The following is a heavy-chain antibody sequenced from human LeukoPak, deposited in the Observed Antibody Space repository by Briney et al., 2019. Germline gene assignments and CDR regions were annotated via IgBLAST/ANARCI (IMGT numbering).Heavy chain of an antibody. CDR1: GFSFSNSC. V-gene: IGHV3-7*01. CDR2: INQEGSTK. D-gene: IGHD3-10*01. CDR3: ARGSRRRFGELSRGDWFDP. Sequence: GGSLRLSCAATGFSFSNSCMTWVRQAPGKGPEWLANINQEGSTKNYVDAVEGRITISRDNAKNSLYLQMNSLRAEDTAVYYCARGSRRRFGELSRGDWFDPWGQGTLVTVSS. J-gene: IGHJ5*02.